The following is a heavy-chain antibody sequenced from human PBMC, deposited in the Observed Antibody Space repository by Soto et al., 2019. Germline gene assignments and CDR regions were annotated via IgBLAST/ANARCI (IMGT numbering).Heavy chain of an antibody. D-gene: IGHD3-9*01. V-gene: IGHV4-61*08. Sequence: SETLSLTCTVSGGSISSGGYYWSWIRQHPGKGLEWIGYIYYSGSTNYNPSLKSRVTISVDTSKNQFSLKLSSVTAADTAVYYCARALILTGYYIHDAFDIWGQGTMVTVSS. CDR2: IYYSGST. J-gene: IGHJ3*02. CDR3: ARALILTGYYIHDAFDI. CDR1: GGSISSGGYY.